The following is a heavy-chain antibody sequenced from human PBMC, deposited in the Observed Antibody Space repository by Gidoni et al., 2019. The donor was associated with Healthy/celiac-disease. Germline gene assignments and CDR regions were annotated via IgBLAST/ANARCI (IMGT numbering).Heavy chain of an antibody. D-gene: IGHD6-19*01. CDR2: IYHSWST. CDR1: VGSISSSNW. V-gene: IGHV4-4*02. Sequence: QVQLQESGPVLVKPSGTLSLTFAVSVGSISSSNWWSWVRQPPGKGLEWIGEIYHSWSTNYNPSLKSRVTISVDKSKNQFSLKLSSVTAAYTAVYYCARDGAVAGLQTEGFDYWGQGTLVTVSS. J-gene: IGHJ4*02. CDR3: ARDGAVAGLQTEGFDY.